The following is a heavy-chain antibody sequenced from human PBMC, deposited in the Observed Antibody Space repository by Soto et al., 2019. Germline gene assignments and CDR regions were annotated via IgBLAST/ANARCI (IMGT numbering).Heavy chain of an antibody. Sequence: GGSLRLSCAASGFTFSSYGMSWVRQAPGKGLEWVSSINDSGDTYYGDSVKGRFTISRDNSKNTLYLQMNSLSAEDTAVYYCARRVAYSSSSEYFDYWGQGTLVTVSS. CDR1: GFTFSSYG. CDR2: INDSGDT. V-gene: IGHV3-23*01. CDR3: ARRVAYSSSSEYFDY. D-gene: IGHD6-6*01. J-gene: IGHJ4*02.